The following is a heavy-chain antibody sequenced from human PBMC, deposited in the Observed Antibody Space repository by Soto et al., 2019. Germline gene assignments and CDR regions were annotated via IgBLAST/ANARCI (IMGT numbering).Heavy chain of an antibody. D-gene: IGHD4-17*01. CDR1: GGTFSTYA. CDR2: LIPIFGTA. Sequence: QVQLVQSGAEVKRPGSSVKVSCKASGGTFSTYAINWVRQAPGQGLEWMGGLIPIFGTANYAQKFQGRVSITADESTSTAYMELSSLRSEDTAVYYCATKGPGDGATGLGWFDPWGQGTLVTVSS. V-gene: IGHV1-69*01. CDR3: ATKGPGDGATGLGWFDP. J-gene: IGHJ5*02.